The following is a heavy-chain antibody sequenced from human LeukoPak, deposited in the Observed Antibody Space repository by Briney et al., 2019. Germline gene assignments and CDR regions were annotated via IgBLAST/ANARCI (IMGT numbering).Heavy chain of an antibody. J-gene: IGHJ3*02. D-gene: IGHD1-14*01. Sequence: TGGSLRLSCAESGFALSSSAMHWVRQAPGKGLEWVAVIWYDGSNTYYADSVKGRFTISRDNSKNTPYLQMSSLRAEDTAVYYCARDGYNDAFDIWGQGTMVTVSS. CDR1: GFALSSSA. CDR3: ARDGYNDAFDI. V-gene: IGHV3-33*01. CDR2: IWYDGSNT.